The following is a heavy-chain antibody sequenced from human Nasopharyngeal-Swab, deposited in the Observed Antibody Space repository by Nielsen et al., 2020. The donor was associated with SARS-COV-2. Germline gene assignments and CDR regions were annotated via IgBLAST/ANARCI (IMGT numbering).Heavy chain of an antibody. J-gene: IGHJ4*02. CDR3: ATAYNGNYYWDY. CDR1: GYSFSSYW. V-gene: IGHV5-51*01. D-gene: IGHD1-7*01. CDR2: MYPRDSDT. Sequence: GESLKISCKGSGYSFSSYWLGWVRQMPGKGLEWMVIMYPRDSDTRYSPSFQGQVTISADKSISTAYLQWSSLKASDTAMYYCATAYNGNYYWDYWGQGTLVTVSS.